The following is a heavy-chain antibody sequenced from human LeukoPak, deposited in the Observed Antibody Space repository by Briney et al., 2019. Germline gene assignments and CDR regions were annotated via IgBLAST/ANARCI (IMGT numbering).Heavy chain of an antibody. V-gene: IGHV4-4*07. Sequence: SETLSLTCTVSGGSISNYYWSWIRQPAGKGLEWIGRIYAGGNTDHNPSLKSRVTMSVDSSKNQFSLRLSSVTAADTAVYFCARSGYSFLVDSWGQGTLVTVSS. CDR1: GGSISNYY. D-gene: IGHD5-18*01. CDR3: ARSGYSFLVDS. J-gene: IGHJ4*02. CDR2: IYAGGNT.